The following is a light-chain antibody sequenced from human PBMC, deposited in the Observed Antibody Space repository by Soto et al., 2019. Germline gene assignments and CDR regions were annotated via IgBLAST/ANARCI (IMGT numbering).Light chain of an antibody. J-gene: IGKJ3*01. CDR2: RAS. V-gene: IGKV1-5*03. Sequence: DIQMTQSPSTLSASVGDRVTITCRASQSIDTWLAWYQQKPGKAPKLLIYRASSLESGVPSRFSCSGSGTEFTLTISRLQPDDFSTYYCQRYDTYSGTFGPGTKVDIK. CDR1: QSIDTW. CDR3: QRYDTYSGT.